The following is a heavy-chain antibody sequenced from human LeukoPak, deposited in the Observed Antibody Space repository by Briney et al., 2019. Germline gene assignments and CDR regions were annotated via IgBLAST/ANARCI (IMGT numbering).Heavy chain of an antibody. Sequence: GGSLRLSCAASGFTFSDYYMSWIRQAPGKGLGWVSYISSSSSYTNYADSVKGRFTISRGNAKNSLYLQTNSLRAEDTAVYYCARGGVDSSGYRFDYWGQGTLVTVSS. CDR1: GFTFSDYY. V-gene: IGHV3-11*05. CDR3: ARGGVDSSGYRFDY. D-gene: IGHD3-22*01. J-gene: IGHJ4*02. CDR2: ISSSSSYT.